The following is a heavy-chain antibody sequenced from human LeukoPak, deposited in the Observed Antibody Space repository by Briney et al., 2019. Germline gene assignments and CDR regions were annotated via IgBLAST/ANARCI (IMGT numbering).Heavy chain of an antibody. Sequence: ASVKVSYKTSGDTFSDYTVNWVRQGPGQGLEWMGRIIPILGIATYAQKFQDRVTITADRSTSTAYTELSSLRSEDTAVYYCARGRYYGSGSKNWFDSWGQGTPVTVSS. J-gene: IGHJ5*01. CDR2: IIPILGIA. CDR1: GDTFSDYT. D-gene: IGHD3-10*01. V-gene: IGHV1-69*02. CDR3: ARGRYYGSGSKNWFDS.